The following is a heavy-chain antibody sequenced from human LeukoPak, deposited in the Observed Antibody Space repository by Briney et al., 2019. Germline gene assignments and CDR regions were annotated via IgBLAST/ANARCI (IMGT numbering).Heavy chain of an antibody. V-gene: IGHV3-23*01. Sequence: GGSLRLSCAASGFTFSSYAMSWVRPAPGKGLEWVSAISGSGGSTYYADSVKGRFTISRDNSKNTLYLQMNSLRAEDTAVYYCAGSGWYVVNWFDPWGQGTLVTVSS. CDR2: ISGSGGST. D-gene: IGHD6-19*01. J-gene: IGHJ5*02. CDR3: AGSGWYVVNWFDP. CDR1: GFTFSSYA.